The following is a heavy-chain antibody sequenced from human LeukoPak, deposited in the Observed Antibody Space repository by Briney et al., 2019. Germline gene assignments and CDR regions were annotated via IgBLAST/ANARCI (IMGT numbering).Heavy chain of an antibody. V-gene: IGHV3-7*01. Sequence: PGGSLRLSCAASGFTFSSYNMNWVRQAPGKGLEWVANIKQDGSDKYYVESVKGRFTISKDNAKNLLYLQMDNLRAEDTAVYFCARGNWWVGAAQYCDYWGRGTLVTVSS. CDR2: IKQDGSDK. CDR3: ARGNWWVGAAQYCDY. CDR1: GFTFSSYN. D-gene: IGHD2-8*02. J-gene: IGHJ4*02.